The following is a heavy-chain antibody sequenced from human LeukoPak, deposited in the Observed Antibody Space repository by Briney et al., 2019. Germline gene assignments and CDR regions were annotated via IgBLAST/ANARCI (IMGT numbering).Heavy chain of an antibody. CDR1: GGSISSYF. CDR2: IYSNGIT. CDR3: ASSSNFYYYYMDV. J-gene: IGHJ6*03. V-gene: IGHV4-4*07. Sequence: PSETLSLTCTVSGGSISSYFWTWIRQPAGKGLEWIGRIYSNGITNYNPSLKGRVTMSIDTSKKEFSLKLSSVTAADTAIYYCASSSNFYYYYMDVWGKGTTVTVSS.